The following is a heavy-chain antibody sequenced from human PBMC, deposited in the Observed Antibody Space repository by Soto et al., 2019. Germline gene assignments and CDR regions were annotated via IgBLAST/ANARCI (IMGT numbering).Heavy chain of an antibody. D-gene: IGHD1-1*01. CDR2: ISYSGST. V-gene: IGHV4-59*08. CDR1: GGSISSYY. CDR3: ARHLSTTAAPLPFDY. Sequence: SETLSLTCTVSGGSISSYYWSXIRQSPGKGLEWIGYISYSGSTEYNPSLKSRVTISVDTSKNQFSLKLSSVTAADTAVYYCARHLSTTAAPLPFDYWGQGTLVTVSS. J-gene: IGHJ4*02.